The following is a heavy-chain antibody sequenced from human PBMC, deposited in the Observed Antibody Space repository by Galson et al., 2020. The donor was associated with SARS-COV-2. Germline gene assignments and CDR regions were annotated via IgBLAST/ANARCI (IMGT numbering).Heavy chain of an antibody. J-gene: IGHJ4*02. D-gene: IGHD2-15*01. V-gene: IGHV3-48*04. Sequence: LSLTCAASGFTFSPYSMNWVRQAPGKGLEWISYISGSSPSTHYADSVKGRFTISRDNAKNSVYLQMNSLRAEDTAVYYCARDILAEYCSGGSVGVDHWGQGTLVSVSS. CDR3: ARDILAEYCSGGSVGVDH. CDR2: ISGSSPST. CDR1: GFTFSPYS.